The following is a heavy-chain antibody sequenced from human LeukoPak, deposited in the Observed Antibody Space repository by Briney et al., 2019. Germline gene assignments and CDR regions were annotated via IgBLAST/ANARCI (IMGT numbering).Heavy chain of an antibody. V-gene: IGHV1-8*01. Sequence: ASVKVSCKASGYTFTSYDTNWVRQATGQGLEWMGWMNPNSGNTGYAQKFQGRVTMTRNTSISTAYMELSSLRSEDTAVYYCARAGCSSTSCYLYYYYGMDVWGQGTTVTVSS. D-gene: IGHD2-2*01. CDR3: ARAGCSSTSCYLYYYYGMDV. J-gene: IGHJ6*02. CDR2: MNPNSGNT. CDR1: GYTFTSYD.